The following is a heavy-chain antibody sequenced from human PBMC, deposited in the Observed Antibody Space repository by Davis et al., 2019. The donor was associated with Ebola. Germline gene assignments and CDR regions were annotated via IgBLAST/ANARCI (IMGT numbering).Heavy chain of an antibody. D-gene: IGHD7-27*01. Sequence: PSETLSLTCTVSGGSISSSSYYWGWIRQPPGKGLEWIGSIYYSGSTYYNPSLKSRVTISVDTSKNQFSLKLSSVTAADTAVYYCARHVRDYWGAFDIWGQGTMVTVSS. CDR1: GGSISSSSYY. V-gene: IGHV4-39*01. CDR3: ARHVRDYWGAFDI. J-gene: IGHJ3*02. CDR2: IYYSGST.